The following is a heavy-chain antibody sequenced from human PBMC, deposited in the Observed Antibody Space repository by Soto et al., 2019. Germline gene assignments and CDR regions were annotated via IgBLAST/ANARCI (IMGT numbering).Heavy chain of an antibody. J-gene: IGHJ6*02. V-gene: IGHV3-23*01. CDR3: TRDGPYYYASRMDV. CDR2: ISGGDT. D-gene: IGHD3-10*01. Sequence: PGGSLRLSCVISRLTFSNYALNWVRQAPGKGLEWVSSISGGDTYYANSVKGRFTISRHDSGNTVFLQMNGLRPEDTAVYYCTRDGPYYYASRMDVWGQGTTVTVSS. CDR1: RLTFSNYA.